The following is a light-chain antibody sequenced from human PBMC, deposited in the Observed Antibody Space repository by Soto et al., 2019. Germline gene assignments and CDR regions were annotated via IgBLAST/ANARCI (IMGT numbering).Light chain of an antibody. CDR1: QDVGRW. CDR3: QQSYSTPLT. CDR2: ATS. V-gene: IGKV1-39*01. Sequence: DIQMTQSPSSLSASVGDTVTITCRSSQDVGRWLSWYQQKPGKAPKILIFATSTLQSGVPSRFSGSGSGTDFTLTISSLQPEDFATYYCQQSYSTPLTFGGGTKVDIK. J-gene: IGKJ4*01.